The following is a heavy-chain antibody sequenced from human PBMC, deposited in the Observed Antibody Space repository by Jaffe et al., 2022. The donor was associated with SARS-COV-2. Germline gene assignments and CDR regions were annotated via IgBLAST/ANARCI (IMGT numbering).Heavy chain of an antibody. J-gene: IGHJ4*02. CDR1: GFTFSSYG. CDR2: IWYDGSNK. V-gene: IGHV3-33*01. D-gene: IGHD6-19*01. Sequence: QVQLVESGGGVVQPGRSLRLSCAASGFTFSSYGMHWVRQAPGKGLEWVAVIWYDGSNKYYADSVKGRFTISRDNSKNTLYLQMNSLRAEDTAVYYCAGEIPGSGFGYWGQGTLVTVSS. CDR3: AGEIPGSGFGY.